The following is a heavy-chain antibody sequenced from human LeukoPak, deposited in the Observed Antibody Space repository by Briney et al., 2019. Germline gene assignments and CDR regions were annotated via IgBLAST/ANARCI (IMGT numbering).Heavy chain of an antibody. V-gene: IGHV4-39*01. J-gene: IGHJ4*02. D-gene: IGHD5-18*01. CDR3: ARYPTAMVSFDY. CDR1: SGSISSSSYY. CDR2: IYYSGSA. Sequence: SETLSVTCTVSSGSISSSSYYWGWIRQPPGKGLEWIGTIYYSGSAYYKSSLKSRVTISVDTSKNQFSLRLSFLTAADTAVYYCARYPTAMVSFDYWGQGTLVTVSS.